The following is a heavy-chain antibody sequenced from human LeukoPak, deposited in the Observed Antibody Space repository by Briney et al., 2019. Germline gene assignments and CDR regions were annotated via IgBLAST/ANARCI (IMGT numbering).Heavy chain of an antibody. CDR1: GGSFSGYY. J-gene: IGHJ5*02. CDR2: INHSGST. Sequence: SETPSLTCAVYGGSFSGYYWSWIRQPPGKGLEWIGEINHSGSTNYNPSLKSRVTISVDTSKNQFSLKLSSETAADTAVYYCARAQDVIAAAGYWFDPWGQGTLVTVSS. V-gene: IGHV4-34*01. CDR3: ARAQDVIAAAGYWFDP. D-gene: IGHD6-13*01.